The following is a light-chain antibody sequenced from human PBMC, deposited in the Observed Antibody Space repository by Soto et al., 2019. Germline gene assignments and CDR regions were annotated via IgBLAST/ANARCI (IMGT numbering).Light chain of an antibody. CDR2: GAS. CDR3: QQYGTSPPTFGGGTSPPT. CDR1: QSVSSNF. Sequence: ETVLTQSPGTLSLSPGERAILSCRASQSVSSNFLAWYQHKPGQAPRLLIYGASSRATGIPDRFSGSGSGTDFTLTISRLEPEDFAVYYCQQYGTSPPTFGGGTSPPTFGGGTRVEFK. J-gene: IGKJ4*01. V-gene: IGKV3-20*01.